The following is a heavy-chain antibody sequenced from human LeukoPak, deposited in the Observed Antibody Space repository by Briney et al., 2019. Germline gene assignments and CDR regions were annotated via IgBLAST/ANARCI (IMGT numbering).Heavy chain of an antibody. Sequence: GGSLRLSCAASGFTFSNYWMHWVRQAPGKGLVWVSRINSDGSSTTYADSVKGRFTISRDNAKNTLYLQMNSLGAEDTAVCHCARVRCSGGSCKSYYYYYMDVWGKGTTVTVSS. D-gene: IGHD2-15*01. CDR1: GFTFSNYW. J-gene: IGHJ6*03. V-gene: IGHV3-74*01. CDR3: ARVRCSGGSCKSYYYYYMDV. CDR2: INSDGSST.